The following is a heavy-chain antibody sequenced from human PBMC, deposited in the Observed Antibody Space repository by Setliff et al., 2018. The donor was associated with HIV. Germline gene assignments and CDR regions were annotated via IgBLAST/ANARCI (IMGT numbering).Heavy chain of an antibody. J-gene: IGHJ4*02. Sequence: SVKVSCKIFGGTLSSHALSWVRQAPGQGLEWMGGIIPIFDRTNYAQKFQGRVTITADESTSTAYMELSSLRSEDTAVYYCARDPSGHSYGYYFDLWGQGTLVTVSS. CDR3: ARDPSGHSYGYYFDL. CDR1: GGTLSSHA. V-gene: IGHV1-69*13. D-gene: IGHD5-18*01. CDR2: IIPIFDRT.